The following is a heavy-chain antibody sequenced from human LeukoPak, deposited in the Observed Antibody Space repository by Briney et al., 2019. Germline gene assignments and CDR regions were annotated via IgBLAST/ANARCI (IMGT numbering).Heavy chain of an antibody. V-gene: IGHV3-23*01. Sequence: PGGSLRLSCAASGFTFSSYAMSWVRQAPGKGLEWVSAISGSGGSTYYADSVKGRFTISRDNSKNTLYLQMNSLRAEDTAVYYCAKFEMDYDILTGPDAFDIWGQGTMVTVS. D-gene: IGHD3-9*01. J-gene: IGHJ3*02. CDR2: ISGSGGST. CDR1: GFTFSSYA. CDR3: AKFEMDYDILTGPDAFDI.